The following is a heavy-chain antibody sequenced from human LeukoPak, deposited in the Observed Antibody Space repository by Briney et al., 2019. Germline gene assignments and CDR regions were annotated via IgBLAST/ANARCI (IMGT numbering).Heavy chain of an antibody. J-gene: IGHJ4*02. CDR3: ARGRWSDY. CDR2: IKEDGTEK. Sequence: GGSLRLSCAASGFTFSAYWMTWVRQAPGKGLEWVANIKEDGTEKNYVDSVKGRFTISRDNVKKSMYLEMNSLRVEDTAVYYCARGRWSDYWGQGTQVTVSS. CDR1: GFTFSAYW. V-gene: IGHV3-7*01. D-gene: IGHD5-24*01.